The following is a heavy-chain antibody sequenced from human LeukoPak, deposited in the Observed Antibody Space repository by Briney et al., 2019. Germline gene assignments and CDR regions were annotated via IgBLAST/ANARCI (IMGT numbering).Heavy chain of an antibody. V-gene: IGHV1-69*01. CDR2: IIPIFGTA. CDR1: GGTFSSYA. Sequence: GSSVKVSCKASGGTFSSYAISWVRQAPGQGLEWMGGIIPIFGTANYAQKFQGRVTITADESASTVYMELSSLRSEDTAVYYCARDPWDIVEVPAAPFYYYYYYGMDVWGRGTTVTVSS. D-gene: IGHD2-2*01. CDR3: ARDPWDIVEVPAAPFYYYYYYGMDV. J-gene: IGHJ6*02.